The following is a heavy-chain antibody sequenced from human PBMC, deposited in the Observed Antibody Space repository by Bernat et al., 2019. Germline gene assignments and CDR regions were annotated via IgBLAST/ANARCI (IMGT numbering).Heavy chain of an antibody. V-gene: IGHV3-15*01. Sequence: EVQLVESGGGLVKPGGSLRLSCAASGFTFSNAWMSCVRQAPGKGLEWVGRIKSKTDGGTTDYAAPVKGRFTISRDDSKNTLYLQMNSLKTEDTAVYSCTTDKFFAQLFDYWGQGTLVTVSS. CDR3: TTDKFFAQLFDY. J-gene: IGHJ4*02. CDR1: GFTFSNAW. CDR2: IKSKTDGGTT. D-gene: IGHD3-3*01.